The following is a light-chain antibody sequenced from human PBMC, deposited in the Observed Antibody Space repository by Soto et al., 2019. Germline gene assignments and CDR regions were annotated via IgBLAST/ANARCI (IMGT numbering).Light chain of an antibody. CDR2: LGS. J-gene: IGKJ1*01. CDR3: MQTLQSRT. CDR1: QSLLHSNGYTY. V-gene: IGKV2-28*01. Sequence: DIVMTQSPLSLPVTPGESASISCRASQSLLHSNGYTYLDWYLQKPGQSPQPLIYLGSNRASGVPDRVSGSGSGTDYTLKISRVEAEDVGVYYCMQTLQSRTFGQGTKVEIK.